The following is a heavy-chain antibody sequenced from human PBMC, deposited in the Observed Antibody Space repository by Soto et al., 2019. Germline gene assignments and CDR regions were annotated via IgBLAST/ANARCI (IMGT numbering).Heavy chain of an antibody. CDR2: ISGHNGHT. D-gene: IGHD6-19*01. CDR3: ARYQPYSTGYYYFDH. V-gene: IGHV1-18*01. Sequence: QVQLVQSGAEVKKPGASVKVSCKTSGYNFTTYGVSWVRQAPGQGLEWMGWISGHNGHTNYAQTFKGRVTMTTDTPTTTAYMELMSLRSDYTAAYYCARYQPYSTGYYYFDHWGQGTLAIVTS. CDR1: GYNFTTYG. J-gene: IGHJ4*02.